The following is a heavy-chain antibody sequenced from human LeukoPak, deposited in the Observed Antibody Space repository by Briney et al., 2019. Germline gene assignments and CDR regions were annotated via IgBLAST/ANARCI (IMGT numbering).Heavy chain of an antibody. CDR1: GGSISSGGYY. D-gene: IGHD3-3*01. CDR3: ARDYAFEPYNWFDP. Sequence: SETLSLTRTVSGGSISSGGYYWSWIRQHPGKGLEWIGYIYYSGSTYYNPSLKSRVTISVDTSKNQFSLKLSSVTAADTAVYYCARDYAFEPYNWFDPWGQGTLVTVSS. CDR2: IYYSGST. J-gene: IGHJ5*02. V-gene: IGHV4-31*03.